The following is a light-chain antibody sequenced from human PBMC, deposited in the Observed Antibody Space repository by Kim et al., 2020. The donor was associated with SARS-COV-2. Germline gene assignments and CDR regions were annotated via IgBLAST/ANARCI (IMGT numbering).Light chain of an antibody. CDR1: QSISIW. J-gene: IGKJ1*01. CDR2: DAS. Sequence: GDRVTITCRASQSISIWLAWYQQKPGKAPNMLIYDASNLESGVPSRYSGRGSGTEFTITISGLQPDDFATYYCQEYKSNSWAFGQGTKVDIK. V-gene: IGKV1-5*01. CDR3: QEYKSNSWA.